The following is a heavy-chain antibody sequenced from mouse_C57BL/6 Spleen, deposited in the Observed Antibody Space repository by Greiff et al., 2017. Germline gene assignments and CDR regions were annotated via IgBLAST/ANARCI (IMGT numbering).Heavy chain of an antibody. V-gene: IGHV1-80*01. Sequence: VQLVESGAELVKPGASVKISCKASGYAFSSYWMNWVKQRPGKGLEWIGQIYPGDGDTNYNGKFKGKATLTADKSSSTAYMQLSSLTSEDSAVYFCARGGTTVVATRYFDVWGTGTTVTVSS. CDR3: ARGGTTVVATRYFDV. J-gene: IGHJ1*03. D-gene: IGHD1-1*01. CDR1: GYAFSSYW. CDR2: IYPGDGDT.